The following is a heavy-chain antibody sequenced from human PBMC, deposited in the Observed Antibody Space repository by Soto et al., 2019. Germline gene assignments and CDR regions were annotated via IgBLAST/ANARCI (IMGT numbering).Heavy chain of an antibody. J-gene: IGHJ5*02. D-gene: IGHD1-26*01. CDR2: ISSSGSTI. Sequence: GGSLRLSCAASGFTLSDSCMSWIHQAQGKGLEWVSYISSSGSTIYYADSVKGRFTISRDNAKNSLYLQMNSLRAEDTAVYYGARDRVGQKLFDPWGQGTLDTVSS. CDR3: ARDRVGQKLFDP. V-gene: IGHV3-11*01. CDR1: GFTLSDSC.